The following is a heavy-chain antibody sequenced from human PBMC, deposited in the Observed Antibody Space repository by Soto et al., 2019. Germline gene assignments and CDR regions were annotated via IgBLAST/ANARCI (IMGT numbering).Heavy chain of an antibody. CDR3: ARDLHYGGNSPWGSDAFHI. J-gene: IGHJ3*02. CDR1: GFTFSSYS. Sequence: EVQLVESGGGLVKPGGSLRLSCAASGFTFSSYSMNWVRQTPGKGLEWVSSISSSSSYIYYADSVKGRFTISRDNAKNSLYLQMNSLRAEDTAEYYCARDLHYGGNSPWGSDAFHIWGQGTMVTVSS. V-gene: IGHV3-21*01. D-gene: IGHD4-17*01. CDR2: ISSSSSYI.